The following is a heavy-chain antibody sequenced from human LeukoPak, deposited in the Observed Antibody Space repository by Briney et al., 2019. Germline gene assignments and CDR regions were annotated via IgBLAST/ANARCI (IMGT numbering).Heavy chain of an antibody. CDR1: GYTFTSYD. CDR3: ARDTHYYDSSGYYYQIDY. V-gene: IGHV1-18*01. CDR2: ISAYNGNT. D-gene: IGHD3-22*01. Sequence: GASVKVSCKASGYTFTSYDINWVRQATGQGLEWMGWISAYNGNTNYAQKLQGRVTMTTDTSTSTAYMELRSLRSDDTAVYYCARDTHYYDSSGYYYQIDYWGQGTLVTVSS. J-gene: IGHJ4*02.